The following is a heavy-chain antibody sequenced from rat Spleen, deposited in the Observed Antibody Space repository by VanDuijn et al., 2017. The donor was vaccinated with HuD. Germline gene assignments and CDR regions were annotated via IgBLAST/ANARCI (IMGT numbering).Heavy chain of an antibody. J-gene: IGHJ3*01. D-gene: IGHD1-1*01. Sequence: VRLQESGPGLVKPSQSLSLTCSVTDYSITSSYRWNWIRKFPGDKLEWMGFINNAGTTNYNPSLKSRISITRDTSKNQFLLQVNSVTTEDTATYYCVRGYYNGDWCVYWGQGTLVTVSS. CDR3: VRGYYNGDWCVY. V-gene: IGHV3-3*01. CDR1: DYSITSSYR. CDR2: INNAGTT.